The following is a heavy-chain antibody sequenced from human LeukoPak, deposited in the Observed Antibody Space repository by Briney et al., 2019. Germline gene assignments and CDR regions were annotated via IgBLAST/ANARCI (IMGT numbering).Heavy chain of an antibody. J-gene: IGHJ2*01. CDR2: ISSSGNTI. Sequence: PGGSLRLSCAASGFTFSDYYMFWIRQAPGKGLKWVSYISSSGNTIYYADSVKGRFTISRDNTKNSLYLQMNSLRGEDTAVYYCARSMGWHFDLWGRGSLVTDSS. CDR1: GFTFSDYY. CDR3: ARSMGWHFDL. V-gene: IGHV3-11*04.